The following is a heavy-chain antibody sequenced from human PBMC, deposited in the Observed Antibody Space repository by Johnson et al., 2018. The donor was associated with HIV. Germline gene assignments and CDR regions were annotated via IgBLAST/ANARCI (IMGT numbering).Heavy chain of an antibody. D-gene: IGHD7-27*01. CDR2: IGTAGDT. J-gene: IGHJ3*02. CDR1: GFTFSSYD. Sequence: VQLVESGGGLVQPGRSLRLSCAASGFTFSSYDMHWVRQGTGKGLEWVSAIGTAGDTYYPGSVKGRFTISRENAKNSLYLQMGSLRAEDMAVYYCASSALGIMGAFDIWGQGTMVTVSS. CDR3: ASSALGIMGAFDI. V-gene: IGHV3-13*01.